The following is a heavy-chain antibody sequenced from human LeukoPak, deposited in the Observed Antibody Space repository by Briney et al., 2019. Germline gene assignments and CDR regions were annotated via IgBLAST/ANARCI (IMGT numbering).Heavy chain of an antibody. Sequence: GGALMLSCAASGFLFSSYWISSVRQAPGKGLEWIANIKYDGSDKFYVDSVKGRFSVSRDNAKNSLYLQMTSLRVEDTAVYYCASAARGDNFGSALWGQGTLVTVSS. D-gene: IGHD2-21*01. CDR3: ASAARGDNFGSAL. CDR1: GFLFSSYW. J-gene: IGHJ4*02. V-gene: IGHV3-7*01. CDR2: IKYDGSDK.